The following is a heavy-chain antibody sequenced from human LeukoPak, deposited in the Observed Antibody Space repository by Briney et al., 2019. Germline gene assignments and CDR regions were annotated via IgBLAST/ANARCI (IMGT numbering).Heavy chain of an antibody. D-gene: IGHD5-18*01. V-gene: IGHV1-18*01. J-gene: IGHJ5*02. CDR3: ARDSTAMVTGRFDP. CDR1: GYTFTSYG. CDR2: ISAYNGNT. Sequence: GASVKVSCKASGYTFTSYGISWVRQAPGQGLEWMGWISAYNGNTNYAQKLQGRVTMTTDTSTSTAYMELRSLRSDDTAVYYCARDSTAMVTGRFDPWGQGTLVTVSS.